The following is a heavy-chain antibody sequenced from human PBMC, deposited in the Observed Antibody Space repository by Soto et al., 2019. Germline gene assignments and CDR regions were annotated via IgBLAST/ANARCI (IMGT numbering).Heavy chain of an antibody. V-gene: IGHV4-34*01. CDR2: INHSGST. D-gene: IGHD3-22*01. Sequence: KASETLSLTCAVYGESFSGFYWSWIRQPPGKGLEWIGEINHSGSTNYNPSLKSRVTISIDTSKNQFSLKLSSVTAADTAVYYCARGGADYYDSSGYYDDYWGQGTLVTVSS. J-gene: IGHJ4*02. CDR3: ARGGADYYDSSGYYDDY. CDR1: GESFSGFY.